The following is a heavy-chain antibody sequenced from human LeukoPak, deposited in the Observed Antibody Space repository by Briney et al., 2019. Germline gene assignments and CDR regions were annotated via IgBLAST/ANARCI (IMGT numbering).Heavy chain of an antibody. V-gene: IGHV4-59*12. CDR1: GGSIKSFY. D-gene: IGHD4-17*01. CDR2: IYHSGST. J-gene: IGHJ4*02. CDR3: ARGSVTTSLDY. Sequence: PSETLSLTCTVSGGSIKSFYWSWFRQPPGKGLEWIGYIYHSGSTYYNPSLKSRVTISVDRSKNQFSLKLSSVTAADTAVYYCARGSVTTSLDYWGQGTLVTVSS.